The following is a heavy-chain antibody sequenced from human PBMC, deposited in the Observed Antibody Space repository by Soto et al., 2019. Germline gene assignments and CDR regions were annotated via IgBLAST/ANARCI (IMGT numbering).Heavy chain of an antibody. Sequence: PSETLSLTCTVSGGSISSGGYYWSWIRQHPGKGLEWIGYIYYSGSTYYNPSLKSRVTISVDTSKNQFSLKLSSVTAADTAVYYCARLPSSRALRYFDWLSYWGQGTLVTVSS. CDR2: IYYSGST. CDR1: GGSISSGGYY. D-gene: IGHD3-9*01. V-gene: IGHV4-31*03. CDR3: ARLPSSRALRYFDWLSY. J-gene: IGHJ4*02.